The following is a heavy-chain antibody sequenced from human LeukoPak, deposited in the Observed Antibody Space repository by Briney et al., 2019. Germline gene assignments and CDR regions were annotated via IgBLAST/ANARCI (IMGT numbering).Heavy chain of an antibody. J-gene: IGHJ3*02. D-gene: IGHD3-3*01. V-gene: IGHV1-18*01. CDR3: ARGYRILRFLEWLSVDAFDI. Sequence: GASVKVSCKASGYTFTSYGISWVRQAPGQGLEWMGWISAYNGNTNYAQKLQGRVTMTTDTSTSTAYMELRSLRSDDTAVYYCARGYRILRFLEWLSVDAFDIWGQGTMVTVSS. CDR1: GYTFTSYG. CDR2: ISAYNGNT.